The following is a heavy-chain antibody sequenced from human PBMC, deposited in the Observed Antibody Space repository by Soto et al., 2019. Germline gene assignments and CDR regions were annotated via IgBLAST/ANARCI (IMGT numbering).Heavy chain of an antibody. CDR2: ISSSSSYI. V-gene: IGHV3-21*01. CDR1: GFTFSSYS. CDR3: ARESDDFWSGSYYGLDV. J-gene: IGHJ6*02. D-gene: IGHD3-3*01. Sequence: GGSLRLSCAASGFTFSSYSMNWVRQAPGKGLEWVSSISSSSSYIYYADSVKGRFTISRDNAKNSLYLQMNSLRAEDTAVYYCARESDDFWSGSYYGLDVWGQGTTVTVSS.